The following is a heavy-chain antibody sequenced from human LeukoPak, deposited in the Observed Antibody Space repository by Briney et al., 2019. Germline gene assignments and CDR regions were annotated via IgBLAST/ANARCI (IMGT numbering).Heavy chain of an antibody. CDR1: GYTFTSYG. J-gene: IGHJ5*02. D-gene: IGHD6-13*01. CDR2: ISAYNGNT. V-gene: IGHV1-18*01. CDR3: ARNGGSAAAGTPSHWFDP. Sequence: ASVKVSCKASGYTFTSYGISWVRQTPGQGLEWMGWISAYNGNTNYAQKLQGRATMTTDTSTSTAYMGLRSLRSDDTAVYYCARNGGSAAAGTPSHWFDPWGQGTLVTVSS.